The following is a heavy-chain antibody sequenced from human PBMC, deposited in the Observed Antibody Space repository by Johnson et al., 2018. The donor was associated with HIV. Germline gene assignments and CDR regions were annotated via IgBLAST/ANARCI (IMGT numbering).Heavy chain of an antibody. Sequence: VQLVESGGGLIQPGGSLRLSCAASGFTVSSNYMSWVRQAPGKGLEWVSLIYSGGITYYADSVKGRFTISRDNSKNTLYLQMNSLRAEDTAVYYCARGSRYTYDNDDAYLLHAFDFWGQGTMVTVSS. J-gene: IGHJ3*01. CDR3: ARGSRYTYDNDDAYLLHAFDF. CDR2: IYSGGIT. CDR1: GFTVSSNY. D-gene: IGHD3-22*01. V-gene: IGHV3-53*01.